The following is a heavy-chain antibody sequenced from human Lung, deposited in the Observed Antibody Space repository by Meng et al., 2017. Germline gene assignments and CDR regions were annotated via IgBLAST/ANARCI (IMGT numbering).Heavy chain of an antibody. J-gene: IGHJ4*02. CDR3: ARGPTTMAHDFDY. CDR1: GGSFSDYY. D-gene: IGHD4-11*01. Sequence: QVHVQQWGAGLLKPSETLFLTCVVSGGSFSDYYWSWIRQPPGKGLEWIGEINHSGSTNYNPSLESRATISVDTSQNNLSLKLSSVTAADSAVYYCARGPTTMAHDFDYWGQGTLVTVSS. CDR2: INHSGST. V-gene: IGHV4-34*01.